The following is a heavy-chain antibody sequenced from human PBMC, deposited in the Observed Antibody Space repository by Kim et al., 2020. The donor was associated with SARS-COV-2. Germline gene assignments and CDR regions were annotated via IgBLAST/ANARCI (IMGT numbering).Heavy chain of an antibody. CDR3: ARRGSSWYSQIDY. Sequence: YADSVKGRFTIPRDNAENSLYLQMNSLRAEDTAVYYCARRGSSWYSQIDYWGQGTLVTVSS. J-gene: IGHJ4*02. D-gene: IGHD6-13*01. V-gene: IGHV3-11*03.